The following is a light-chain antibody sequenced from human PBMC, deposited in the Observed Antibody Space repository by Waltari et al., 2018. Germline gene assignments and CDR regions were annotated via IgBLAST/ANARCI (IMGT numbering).Light chain of an antibody. Sequence: EIFMTQSPATLSVSPGERATLSCRASQTISRNLAWYQQKPGQAPRPLIYGASTRATGVPARFSGSGAGTEFTLTITNLQSEDFAVYYCQQYNNWPPMTFGQGTKVEIK. CDR2: GAS. J-gene: IGKJ1*01. V-gene: IGKV3-15*01. CDR1: QTISRN. CDR3: QQYNNWPPMT.